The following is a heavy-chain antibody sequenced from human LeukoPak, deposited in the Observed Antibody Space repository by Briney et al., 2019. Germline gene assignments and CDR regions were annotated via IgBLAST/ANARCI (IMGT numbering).Heavy chain of an antibody. D-gene: IGHD1-1*01. J-gene: IGHJ4*02. CDR1: GLTFSSYA. V-gene: IGHV3-23*01. CDR2: VSASGGST. Sequence: GGSLRLSCVVSGLTFSSYAMSWVRQAPGKGLDWVSAVSASGGSTYYADSVKGRFTISRDNSKNTVYLQLNSLRGEDTAIYYCAPNWDLDYWGQGSLVTVSS. CDR3: APNWDLDY.